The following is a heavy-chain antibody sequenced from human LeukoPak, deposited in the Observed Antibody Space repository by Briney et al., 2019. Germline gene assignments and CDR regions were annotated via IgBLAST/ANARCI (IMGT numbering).Heavy chain of an antibody. Sequence: GASVKVSCKASGGTFSSYAISWVRQAPGQGLEWMGRIIPILGIANYAQKFQGRVTITADKSTSTAYMELSSLGSEDTAVYYCAGDYTVTPFDIWGQGTMVTVSS. CDR3: AGDYTVTPFDI. CDR2: IIPILGIA. V-gene: IGHV1-69*04. D-gene: IGHD4-17*01. CDR1: GGTFSSYA. J-gene: IGHJ3*02.